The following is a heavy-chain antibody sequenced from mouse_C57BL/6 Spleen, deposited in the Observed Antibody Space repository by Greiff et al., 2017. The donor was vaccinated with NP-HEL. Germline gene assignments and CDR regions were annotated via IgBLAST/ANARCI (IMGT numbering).Heavy chain of an antibody. CDR1: GCAFSSYW. J-gene: IGHJ2*01. CDR2: IYPGAGAT. CDR3: ARGPYYYGSSYDDY. D-gene: IGHD1-1*01. V-gene: IGHV1-80*01. Sequence: QVQLQQSGAELVKPGASVKISCKASGCAFSSYWMNWVKQRPGKGLAWIGQIYPGAGATNYNGKFKGKATLTADKSSSTAYMQLSSLTSEDSAVYFCARGPYYYGSSYDDYWGQGTTLTVSS.